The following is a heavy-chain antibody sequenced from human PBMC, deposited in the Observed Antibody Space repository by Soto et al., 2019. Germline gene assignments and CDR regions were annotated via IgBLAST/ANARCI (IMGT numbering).Heavy chain of an antibody. Sequence: EVQLLESGGGLVQPGGSLRLSCAASGFTFSSYAMSWVRQAPGKGLEWVSAISGSGGSTYYADSVKGRFTISIDNSKNTLYLQMNSLRAEDTAVYYCAKGITMIVVVEYYFDYWGQGTLVTVSS. CDR3: AKGITMIVVVEYYFDY. CDR1: GFTFSSYA. V-gene: IGHV3-23*01. CDR2: ISGSGGST. J-gene: IGHJ4*02. D-gene: IGHD3-22*01.